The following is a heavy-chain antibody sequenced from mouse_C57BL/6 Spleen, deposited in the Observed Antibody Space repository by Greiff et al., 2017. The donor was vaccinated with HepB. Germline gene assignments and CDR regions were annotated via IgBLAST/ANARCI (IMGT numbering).Heavy chain of an antibody. CDR1: GFTFTDYY. V-gene: IGHV7-3*01. CDR2: IRNKANGYTT. CDR3: ARGPGDYAMDY. J-gene: IGHJ4*01. Sequence: EVKLVESGGGLVQPGGSLSLSCAASGFTFTDYYMSWVRQPPGKALEWLGFIRNKANGYTTEYSASVKGRFTISRDNSQSILYLQMNALRAEDSATYYCARGPGDYAMDYWGQGTSVTVSS.